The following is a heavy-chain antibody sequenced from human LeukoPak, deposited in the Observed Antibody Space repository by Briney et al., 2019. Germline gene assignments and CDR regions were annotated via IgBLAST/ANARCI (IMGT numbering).Heavy chain of an antibody. CDR1: GFTFSSYG. Sequence: GGSLRLSCAASGFTFSSYGMSWVRQAPGKGLEWVSAISGSGGSTYYADSAKGRFTISRDNSKNTLYLQMNSLRAEDTAVYYCAKGDIVVVPAASYYFDYWGQGTLVTVSS. CDR2: ISGSGGST. CDR3: AKGDIVVVPAASYYFDY. D-gene: IGHD2-2*01. J-gene: IGHJ4*02. V-gene: IGHV3-23*01.